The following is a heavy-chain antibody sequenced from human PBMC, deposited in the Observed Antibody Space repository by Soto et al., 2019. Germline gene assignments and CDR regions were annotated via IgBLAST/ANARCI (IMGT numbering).Heavy chain of an antibody. CDR2: ISAGGGSP. CDR1: GFSFSTYA. CDR3: VKHAEYQLVSWFDP. J-gene: IGHJ5*02. V-gene: IGHV3-23*01. Sequence: GGSLRLSCAASGFSFSTYAMSWVLQAPGKGLEWVSGISAGGGSPFIADSVKGRFIISRDNAKDTLYLQMNSLTVEDTAIYYCVKHAEYQLVSWFDPWGQGTLVTVSS. D-gene: IGHD6-6*01.